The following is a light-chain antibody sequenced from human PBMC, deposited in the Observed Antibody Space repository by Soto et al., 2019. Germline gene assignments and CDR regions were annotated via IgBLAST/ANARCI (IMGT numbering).Light chain of an antibody. CDR1: QGISSY. V-gene: IGKV1-9*01. CDR2: AAS. CDR3: QQYNSYSRT. Sequence: IQLTQSPSSLSASVGDRVTITCRASQGISSYLAWYQQKPGKAPKLLIYAASTLQSGVPSRFSGSGSGTDFTLTISILQPDDFATYYCQQYNSYSRTVGQGTKGDIK. J-gene: IGKJ1*01.